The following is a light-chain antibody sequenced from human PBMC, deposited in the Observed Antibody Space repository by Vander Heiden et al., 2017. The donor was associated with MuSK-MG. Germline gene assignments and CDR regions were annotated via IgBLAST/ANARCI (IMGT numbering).Light chain of an antibody. Sequence: QSVLTQPPSASGTPGQRVTLPCSGSSSNIGSNTVNWYQHLPGTAPKLLIYRNNQRSSGVPDRFSGSKSGTSSSLAISGLQSEDEADYYCAAWDDSLSGVVFGGGTKLTVL. CDR3: AAWDDSLSGVV. V-gene: IGLV1-44*01. J-gene: IGLJ2*01. CDR1: SSNIGSNT. CDR2: RNN.